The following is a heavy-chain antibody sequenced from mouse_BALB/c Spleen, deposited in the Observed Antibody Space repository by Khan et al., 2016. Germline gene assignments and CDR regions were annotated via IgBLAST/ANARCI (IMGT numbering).Heavy chain of an antibody. J-gene: IGHJ3*01. CDR1: GDSITSGH. D-gene: IGHD1-2*01. CDR2: ISHSGDS. CDR3: ATWDYYGSAFAY. V-gene: IGHV3-8*02. Sequence: EVQLQESGPSLAKPSQTLSLTCSVTGDSITSGHWNWIRKFPGNKFDFMGYISHSGDSYYNPSLKSRLSITRDTSKNQYYLQLNSVTTEDTATYYCATWDYYGSAFAYWGQGTLVTVSA.